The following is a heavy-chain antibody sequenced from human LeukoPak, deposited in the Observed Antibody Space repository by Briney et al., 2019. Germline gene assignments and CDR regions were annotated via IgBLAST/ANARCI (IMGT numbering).Heavy chain of an antibody. CDR2: IDPHGSTT. CDR1: GFTLSSYW. D-gene: IGHD3-10*01. CDR3: ARGAGWSGSGTYYFDY. V-gene: IGHV3-74*01. J-gene: IGHJ4*02. Sequence: GGSLRLSCAASGFTLSSYWMHWVRQAPGEGLVWVSRIDPHGSTTNYADSVKGRFTTSRDNVKNTLYLQMNSLRAEDTAVYYCARGAGWSGSGTYYFDYWGRGTLVTVSS.